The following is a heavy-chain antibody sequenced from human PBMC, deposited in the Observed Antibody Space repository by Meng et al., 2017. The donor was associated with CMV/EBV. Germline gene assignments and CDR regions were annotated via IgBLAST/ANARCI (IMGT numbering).Heavy chain of an antibody. CDR1: GGSISSYY. J-gene: IGHJ6*02. CDR3: ARDKDGDGYNIGNGMDV. Sequence: LRLSCTVSGGSISSYYWSWIRQPPGKGLEWIGYIYYSGGTNYNPSLKSRVTISVDTSKNQFSLKLSSVTAADTAVYYCARDKDGDGYNIGNGMDVWGQGTTVTVSS. CDR2: IYYSGGT. D-gene: IGHD5-24*01. V-gene: IGHV4-59*01.